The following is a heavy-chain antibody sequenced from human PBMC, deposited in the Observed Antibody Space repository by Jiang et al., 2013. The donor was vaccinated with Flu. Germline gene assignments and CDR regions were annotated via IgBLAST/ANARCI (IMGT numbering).Heavy chain of an antibody. V-gene: IGHV4-39*01. CDR2: IYYSGST. Sequence: PGLVKPSETLSLTCTVSGGSISSSSYYWGWIRQPPGKGLEWIGSIYYSGSTYYNPSLKSRVTISVDTSKNQFSLKLSSVTAADTAVYYCASPYSSSSRALDYWGQGTLVTVSS. D-gene: IGHD6-6*01. J-gene: IGHJ4*02. CDR3: ASPYSSSSRALDY. CDR1: GGSISSSSYY.